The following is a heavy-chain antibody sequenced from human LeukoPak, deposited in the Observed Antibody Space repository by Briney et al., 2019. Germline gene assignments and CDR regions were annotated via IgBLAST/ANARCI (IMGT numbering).Heavy chain of an antibody. Sequence: PVGSLRLSCAASGFTVSSNFMSWVRQAPGKGLEWVSVIYSGGDTYYADSVKGRFTISRDNSKNTLYLQMNSLRAEDTAVYYCARDIGGIFDFWGQGTLVPVSS. CDR1: GFTVSSNF. CDR2: IYSGGDT. CDR3: ARDIGGIFDF. D-gene: IGHD1-26*01. J-gene: IGHJ4*02. V-gene: IGHV3-53*01.